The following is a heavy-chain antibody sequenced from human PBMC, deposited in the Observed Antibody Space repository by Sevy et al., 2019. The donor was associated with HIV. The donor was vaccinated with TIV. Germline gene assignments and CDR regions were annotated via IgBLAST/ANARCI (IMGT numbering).Heavy chain of an antibody. D-gene: IGHD3-22*01. CDR3: ARDAYHDSSGSADFDY. Sequence: GGSLRLSCAASGFTFSNYAMNWVRQAPGKGLEWVSYISSGSSTKNYADSVKGRFTISRDNAKNSLYLQMNSLRDEDTAVYYCARDAYHDSSGSADFDYWGHGIQVTVSS. V-gene: IGHV3-48*02. J-gene: IGHJ4*01. CDR2: ISSGSSTK. CDR1: GFTFSNYA.